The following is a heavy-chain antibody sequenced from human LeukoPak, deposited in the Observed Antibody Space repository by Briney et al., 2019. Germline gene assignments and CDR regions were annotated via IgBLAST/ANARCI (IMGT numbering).Heavy chain of an antibody. CDR2: ISSGGTTM. CDR1: GFTFSSFE. CDR3: AREFGGVAGTWYDAFDI. D-gene: IGHD6-19*01. Sequence: PGGSLRLSCAASGFTFSSFEMNWVRQAPGKGLEWVSYISSGGTTMYYADSVKGRFTISRDNAKNSLYLQMNSLRAEDTAVYYCAREFGGVAGTWYDAFDIWGQGTMVTVSS. J-gene: IGHJ3*02. V-gene: IGHV3-48*03.